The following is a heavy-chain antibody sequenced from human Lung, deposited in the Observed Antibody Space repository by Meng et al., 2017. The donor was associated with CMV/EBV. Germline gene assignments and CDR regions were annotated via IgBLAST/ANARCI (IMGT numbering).Heavy chain of an antibody. Sequence: GESXKISCVVSGLTFSNFALHWVRQAPGKGLEWVGVASFDGNDDKYYADSVGGRFTISKDNSKNTFFLEMNSQKPADTDTYICATGFPNFDYWGQGTMVTVSS. CDR1: GLTFSNFA. J-gene: IGHJ4*02. V-gene: IGHV3-30*04. CDR3: ATGFPNFDY. D-gene: IGHD1-14*01. CDR2: ASFDGNDDK.